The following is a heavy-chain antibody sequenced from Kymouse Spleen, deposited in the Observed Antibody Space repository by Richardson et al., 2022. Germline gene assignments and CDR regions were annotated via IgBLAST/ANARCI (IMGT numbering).Heavy chain of an antibody. Sequence: QVQLQQWGAGLLKPSETLSLTCAVYGGSFSGYYWSWIRQPPGKGLEWIGEINHSGSTNYNPSLKSRVTISVDTSKNQFSLKLSSVTAADTAVYYCAREGSIAARGWFDPWGQGTLVTVSS. J-gene: IGHJ5*02. CDR3: AREGSIAARGWFDP. CDR2: INHSGST. D-gene: IGHD6-6*01. CDR1: GGSFSGYY. V-gene: IGHV4-34*01.